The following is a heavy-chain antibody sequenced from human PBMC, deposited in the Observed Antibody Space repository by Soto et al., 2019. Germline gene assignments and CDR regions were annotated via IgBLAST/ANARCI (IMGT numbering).Heavy chain of an antibody. Sequence: ASVKVSCKASGYTFTSYAMHWVRQAPGQRLEWMGWINAGNGNTKYSQKFQGRVTITRDTSASTAYMELSSLRSEDTAVYYCAGDLTDYGDYYGMDVWGQGTTVTVS. V-gene: IGHV1-3*01. CDR2: INAGNGNT. D-gene: IGHD4-17*01. CDR1: GYTFTSYA. CDR3: AGDLTDYGDYYGMDV. J-gene: IGHJ6*02.